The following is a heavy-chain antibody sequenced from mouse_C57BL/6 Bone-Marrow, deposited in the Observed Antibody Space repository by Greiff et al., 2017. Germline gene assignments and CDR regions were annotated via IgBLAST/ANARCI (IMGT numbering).Heavy chain of an antibody. CDR1: GFNIKDDY. CDR3: TTCFITTIVAHFDY. J-gene: IGHJ2*01. CDR2: IDPETGAP. D-gene: IGHD1-1*01. V-gene: IGHV14-4*01. Sequence: EVKLQESGAELVRPGASVKLSCTASGFNIKDDYMHWVQQSPEQGLEWIGWIDPETGAPEYASNFPGKATITADTSSNPADLQLSILTSEDTAVYYCTTCFITTIVAHFDYWGQGTTLTVSS.